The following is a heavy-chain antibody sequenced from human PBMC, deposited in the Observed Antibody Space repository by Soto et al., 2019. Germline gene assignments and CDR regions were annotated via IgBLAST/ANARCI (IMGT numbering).Heavy chain of an antibody. CDR3: ARLGDYYHAFNY. D-gene: IGHD3-22*01. CDR2: IYYSGST. CDR1: GGSISSYY. Sequence: SETLSLTCTVSGGSISSYYWSWFRQPPGKGLEWIGYIYYSGSTSYNPSLKSRLSISLETSKKQFSLGLTSVTAADPAVYYCARLGDYYHAFNYGGRGTLVTVSS. J-gene: IGHJ4*02. V-gene: IGHV4-59*08.